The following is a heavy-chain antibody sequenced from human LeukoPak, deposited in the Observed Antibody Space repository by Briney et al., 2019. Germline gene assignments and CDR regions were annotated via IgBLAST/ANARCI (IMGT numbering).Heavy chain of an antibody. J-gene: IGHJ4*02. CDR2: ISAYNGNT. CDR1: GGTFSSYG. Sequence: GASVKVSCKASGGTFSSYGISWVRQAPGQGLEWMGWISAYNGNTNYAQKLQGRVTMTTDTSTSTAYMELRSLRSDDTAVYYCARDGNCSGGSCYGDYFDYWGQGTLVTVSS. D-gene: IGHD2-15*01. V-gene: IGHV1-18*01. CDR3: ARDGNCSGGSCYGDYFDY.